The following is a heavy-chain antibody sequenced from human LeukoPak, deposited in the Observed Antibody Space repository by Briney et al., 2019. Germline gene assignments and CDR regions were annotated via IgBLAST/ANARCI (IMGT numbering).Heavy chain of an antibody. V-gene: IGHV3-30*02. J-gene: IGHJ4*02. CDR2: IRYDGSNE. Sequence: GGSLRLSCAASGFTFSSYGMHWVRQAPGKGLEWVAFIRYDGSNEYYADSVKGRFTISRDNSKNTLYLQMNSLRAEDTAVYYCARDDIVVVPAAISAAAATGGYWGQGTLVTVSS. CDR3: ARDDIVVVPAAISAAAATGGY. D-gene: IGHD2-2*01. CDR1: GFTFSSYG.